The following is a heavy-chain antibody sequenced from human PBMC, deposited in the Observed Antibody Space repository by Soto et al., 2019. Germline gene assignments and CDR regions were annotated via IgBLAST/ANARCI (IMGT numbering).Heavy chain of an antibody. CDR3: ARVVMTTVPASFYYGMDV. D-gene: IGHD4-17*01. CDR1: GGTLSSYA. V-gene: IGHV1-69*18. CDR2: ITPFSGAP. J-gene: IGHJ6*02. Sequence: QVQLVQSGAEVKKPGSSVTVSCKASGGTLSSYALSWVRQAPGQGLEWMGRITPFSGAPNYAQKFQDRVTITADASTSTVYMELTCLTSEDTAVYYCARVVMTTVPASFYYGMDVWGQGPSVIVS.